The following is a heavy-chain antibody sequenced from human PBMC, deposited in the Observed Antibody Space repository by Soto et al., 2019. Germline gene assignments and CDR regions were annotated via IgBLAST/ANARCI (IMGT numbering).Heavy chain of an antibody. CDR3: AKEVSSGYTLDY. CDR2: ISWNSGSI. CDR1: GFTFDDYA. V-gene: IGHV3-9*01. D-gene: IGHD3-22*01. Sequence: EVQLVESGGGLVQPGRSLRLSCAASGFTFDDYAMHWVRQAPGKGLEWVSGISWNSGSIGYADSVKGRFTISRDNAKNSPYLQMNSLRAEDTALYYCAKEVSSGYTLDYWGQGTLVTVSS. J-gene: IGHJ4*02.